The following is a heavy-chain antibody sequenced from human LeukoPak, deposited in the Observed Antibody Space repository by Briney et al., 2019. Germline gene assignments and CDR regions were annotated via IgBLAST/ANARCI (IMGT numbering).Heavy chain of an antibody. CDR2: INYVGTT. D-gene: IGHD3-10*01. CDR1: GGSSSSSSSYY. CDR3: ARRQTGPGTKYFDY. V-gene: IGHV4-39*01. J-gene: IGHJ4*02. Sequence: SETLSRTCTVSGGSSSSSSSYYWGWIRQPPGKGLEWIGTINYVGTTYYNPSLKSRVTMSVDTSKNQFSLKLSSVTATDTAVYYCARRQTGPGTKYFDYWGQGTLVPVSS.